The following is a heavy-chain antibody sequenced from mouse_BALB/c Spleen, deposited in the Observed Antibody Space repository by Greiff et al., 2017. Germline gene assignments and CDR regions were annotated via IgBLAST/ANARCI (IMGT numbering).Heavy chain of an antibody. CDR1: GYTFTSYW. CDR2: INPSTGYT. D-gene: IGHD2-4*01. V-gene: IGHV1-7*01. J-gene: IGHJ3*01. CDR3: ARSSYDYDGIAY. Sequence: VQLQQSGAELAKPGASVKMSCKASGYTFTSYWMHWVKQRPGQGLEWIGYINPSTGYTEYNQKFKDKATLTADKSSSTAYMQLSSLTSEDSAVYYCARSSYDYDGIAYWGQGTLVTVSA.